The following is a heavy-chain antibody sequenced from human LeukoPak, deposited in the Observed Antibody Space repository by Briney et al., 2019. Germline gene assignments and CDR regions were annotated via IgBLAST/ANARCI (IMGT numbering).Heavy chain of an antibody. V-gene: IGHV3-53*01. Sequence: GGSLRLSCAASGFTVSSNYMSWVRQAPGKGLEWVSVIYSGGSTYYADSVKGRFTISRDNSKNTLYLQMNSLRAEDTAVYYCARDGIAAAGPYFYYGMDVWGQGTTVTVSS. D-gene: IGHD6-13*01. CDR1: GFTVSSNY. J-gene: IGHJ6*02. CDR3: ARDGIAAAGPYFYYGMDV. CDR2: IYSGGST.